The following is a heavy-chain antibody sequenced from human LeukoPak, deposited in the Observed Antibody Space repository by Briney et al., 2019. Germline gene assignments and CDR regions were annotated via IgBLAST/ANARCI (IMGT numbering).Heavy chain of an antibody. D-gene: IGHD2-2*02. V-gene: IGHV3-21*01. J-gene: IGHJ3*02. Sequence: GGSLRLSCAASGFTFSSYSMNWVRQAPGKGLEWVSSISSSSSYIYYADSVKGRFTISRDNAKNSLYLQMNSLRAEDTAVYYCAKPYCSSTSCYNAFDIWGQGTMVTVSS. CDR2: ISSSSSYI. CDR1: GFTFSSYS. CDR3: AKPYCSSTSCYNAFDI.